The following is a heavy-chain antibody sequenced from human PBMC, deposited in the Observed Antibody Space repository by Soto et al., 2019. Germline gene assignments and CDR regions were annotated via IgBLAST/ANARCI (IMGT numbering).Heavy chain of an antibody. CDR1: GGSISSYY. CDR3: ATGRVLYGSEY. D-gene: IGHD3-10*01. Sequence: QVQLQESGPGLVKPSETLSLTCTVSGGSISSYYWSWIRQPPGRGLQWIGYIYHTESTTYNYNPSLRSRVTISLATSKNQFSLKLTSVTAADTAVYSCATGRVLYGSEYWGQGTLVTVSS. CDR2: IYHTESTTY. V-gene: IGHV4-59*03. J-gene: IGHJ4*02.